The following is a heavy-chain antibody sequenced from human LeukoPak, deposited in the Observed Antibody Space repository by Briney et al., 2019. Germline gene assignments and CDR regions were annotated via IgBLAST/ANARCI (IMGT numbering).Heavy chain of an antibody. J-gene: IGHJ4*02. CDR1: GFTFSSYG. D-gene: IGHD4-17*01. CDR3: AKDTVTTGY. Sequence: PGGSLRLSCAASGFTFSSYGMHWVRQAPGKGLEWVAVISYDGSNKYYADSVEGRFTISRDNSKNTLYLQMNSLRAEDTAVYYCAKDTVTTGYWGQGTLVTVSS. CDR2: ISYDGSNK. V-gene: IGHV3-30*18.